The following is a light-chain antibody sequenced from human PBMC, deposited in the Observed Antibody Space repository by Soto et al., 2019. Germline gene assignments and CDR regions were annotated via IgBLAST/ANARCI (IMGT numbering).Light chain of an antibody. CDR3: LQYNGYYRT. V-gene: IGKV1-5*01. CDR1: RSLNIW. CDR2: DAS. Sequence: DTQMTPSPSTPSASVGDRVTLACRASRSLNIWLAWYQQRPGKAPNLLIFDASTLESGVPSRFSGSGSGTTFTLTISSLQSDDFATYYCLQYNGYYRTFGQGTKVDIK. J-gene: IGKJ1*01.